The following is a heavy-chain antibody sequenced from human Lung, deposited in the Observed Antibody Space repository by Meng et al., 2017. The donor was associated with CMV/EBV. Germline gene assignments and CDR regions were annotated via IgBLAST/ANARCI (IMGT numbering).Heavy chain of an antibody. CDR3: ARGRDDDKNLGYYYNRGLDV. CDR2: ISHSGTS. J-gene: IGHJ6*02. D-gene: IGHD3-22*01. CDR1: GGSITSYY. V-gene: IGHV4-59*01. Sequence: SETLSLTCTVSGGSITSYYWNWIRQPPGKKLEWIGDISHSGTSSYNPSLKSRVIITVDTSRNQFSLKLTSVAAAVTAVYFCARGRDDDKNLGYYYNRGLDVWGRGXTVTVSS.